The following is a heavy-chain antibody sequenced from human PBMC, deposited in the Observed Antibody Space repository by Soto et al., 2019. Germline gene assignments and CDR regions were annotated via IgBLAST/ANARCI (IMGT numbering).Heavy chain of an antibody. Sequence: PGGSLRLSCAASGFTFSSYAMSWVRQAPGKGLEWVSGISGSGGRTDYADSVKGRFIISRDNSKNTLYLQRNSLRTEDTAVYYCAKYASSSWSLFDYWGQGPLLTVSS. D-gene: IGHD6-13*01. CDR3: AKYASSSWSLFDY. CDR2: ISGSGGRT. J-gene: IGHJ4*02. CDR1: GFTFSSYA. V-gene: IGHV3-23*01.